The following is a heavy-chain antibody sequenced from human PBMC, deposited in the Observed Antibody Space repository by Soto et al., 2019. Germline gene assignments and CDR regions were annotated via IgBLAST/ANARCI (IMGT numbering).Heavy chain of an antibody. CDR3: ARDAGADSYGYFLFDY. Sequence: PGGSLRLSCAASGFTFSSYAMHWVRQAPGKGLEWVAVISCDGSNKYYADSVKGRFTISRDNSKNTLYLQMNSLRAEDTAVYYCARDAGADSYGYFLFDYWGQGTLVTVSS. J-gene: IGHJ4*02. CDR2: ISCDGSNK. D-gene: IGHD5-18*01. CDR1: GFTFSSYA. V-gene: IGHV3-30-3*01.